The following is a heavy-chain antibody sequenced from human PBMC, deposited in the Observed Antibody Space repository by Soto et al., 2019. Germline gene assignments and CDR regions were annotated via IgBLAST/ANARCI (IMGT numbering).Heavy chain of an antibody. CDR1: SETFASYD. J-gene: IGHJ5*02. Sequence: ASVKVSCKASSETFASYDITWVRQAPGQGLEWMGWISTYNGNTKYAQNVQGRVSMTTDTSTSTAYMELRSLKSDDTAVYYCARVTRGSGDWFDPWGQGTLATVSS. V-gene: IGHV1-18*01. CDR2: ISTYNGNT. D-gene: IGHD6-19*01. CDR3: ARVTRGSGDWFDP.